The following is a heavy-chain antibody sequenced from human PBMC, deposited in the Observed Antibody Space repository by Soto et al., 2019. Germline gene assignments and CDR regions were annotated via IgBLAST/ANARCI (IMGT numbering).Heavy chain of an antibody. V-gene: IGHV1-18*01. CDR2: ISAYNGNT. CDR3: ARDIVLVPAATLYYYYYGMDV. J-gene: IGHJ6*02. D-gene: IGHD2-2*01. CDR1: GYTFTSYG. Sequence: QVQLVQSGAEVKKPGASVKVSCKASGYTFTSYGISWVRQAPGQGLEWMGWISAYNGNTNYAQKLQGRVTMTTDTSTSTAYMELRSLRSDDTAVYYFARDIVLVPAATLYYYYYGMDVWGQGTTVTVSS.